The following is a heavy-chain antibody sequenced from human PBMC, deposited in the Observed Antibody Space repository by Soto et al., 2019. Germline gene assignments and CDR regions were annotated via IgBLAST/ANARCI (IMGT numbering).Heavy chain of an antibody. D-gene: IGHD3-10*01. CDR2: ISYDGRNE. Sequence: GGSLRLSCAVSGFTFSAFPMFWVRQAPGKGLEWVAFISYDGRNEDYADSVKGRFTISRDNSKNTLYLQMNSLSSEDTAVYYCTKGVVREPAYFDSWGQGTLVTVSS. CDR1: GFTFSAFP. J-gene: IGHJ4*02. V-gene: IGHV3-30*18. CDR3: TKGVVREPAYFDS.